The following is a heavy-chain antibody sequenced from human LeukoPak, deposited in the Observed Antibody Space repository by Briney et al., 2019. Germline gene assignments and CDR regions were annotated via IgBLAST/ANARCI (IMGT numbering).Heavy chain of an antibody. J-gene: IGHJ4*02. CDR2: ISTSSSYI. V-gene: IGHV3-21*04. Sequence: GGSLRLSCAASGFTFSSYSMTWVRQAPGKGLEWVSSISTSSSYIYYADSVKGRFTISRDNAKKSLYLQMNSLRAEDTAVYYCARGKWEPLDYWGQGTLVTVSS. CDR1: GFTFSSYS. D-gene: IGHD1-26*01. CDR3: ARGKWEPLDY.